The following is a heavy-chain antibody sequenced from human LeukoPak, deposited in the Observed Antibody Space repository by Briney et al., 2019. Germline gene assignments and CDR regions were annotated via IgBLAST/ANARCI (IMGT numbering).Heavy chain of an antibody. J-gene: IGHJ4*02. V-gene: IGHV1-2*02. CDR2: INPNSGGT. CDR3: ARNSEAMVRGVIIPYYFDY. CDR1: GYTFTGYY. D-gene: IGHD3-10*01. Sequence: GASVKVSCRASGYTFTGYYMHWVRQAPGQGLEWMGWINPNSGGTNYAQKFQGRVTMTRDTSISTAYMELSGLRSDDTAVYYCARNSEAMVRGVIIPYYFDYWGQGTLVTVSS.